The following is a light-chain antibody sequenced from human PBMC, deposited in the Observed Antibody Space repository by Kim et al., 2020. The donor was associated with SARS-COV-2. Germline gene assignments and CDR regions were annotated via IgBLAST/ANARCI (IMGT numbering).Light chain of an antibody. V-gene: IGLV3-19*01. CDR2: GKN. CDR3: LSRETGGDHLV. CDR1: RLRKYY. J-gene: IGLJ2*01. Sequence: AMGKTSRMTCRGDRLRKYYASWEQKGPGQDPVLGIYGKNNRASGIADRFTGSSSGDTVFLTITGDQAEDEADYYWLSRETGGDHLVFGGGTQLTVL.